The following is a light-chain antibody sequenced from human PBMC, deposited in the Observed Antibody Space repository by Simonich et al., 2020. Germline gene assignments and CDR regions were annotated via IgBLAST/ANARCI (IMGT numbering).Light chain of an antibody. CDR3: SSYTSSSTFVV. V-gene: IGLV2-14*01. J-gene: IGLJ2*01. Sequence: QSALTQPDSVSGSPGQSITISCTGTSSDVGGYNYVSWYQQHPGKAPTLMIYDVSKRPSGVSNRCAGSKSGNTASLTISGLQAEDEADYYCSSYTSSSTFVVFGGGTKLTVL. CDR1: SSDVGGYNY. CDR2: DVS.